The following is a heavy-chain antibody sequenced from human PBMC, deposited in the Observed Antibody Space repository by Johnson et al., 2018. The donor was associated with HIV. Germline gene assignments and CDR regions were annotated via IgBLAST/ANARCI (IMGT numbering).Heavy chain of an antibody. Sequence: QVQLVESGGGVVRPGTSLRLSCAASGSLFSSYAMHWVRQAPGKGLEWVTLIWNDGSNKYYTDSVKGRFTISRDNSKNTMYLQMNSLRAEDTAVYYGAKYIGDGYNRWGGLDIWGQGTMVTVSS. CDR3: AKYIGDGYNRWGGLDI. V-gene: IGHV3-33*06. CDR1: GSLFSSYA. J-gene: IGHJ3*02. D-gene: IGHD5-24*01. CDR2: IWNDGSNK.